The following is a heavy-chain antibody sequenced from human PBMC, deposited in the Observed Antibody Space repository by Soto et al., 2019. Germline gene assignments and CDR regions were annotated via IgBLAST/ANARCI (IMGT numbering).Heavy chain of an antibody. CDR3: ARGSRVLRYFDWLPKGWFDP. J-gene: IGHJ5*02. Sequence: SETLSLTCAVYGGSFSGYYWSWIRQPPGKGLEWIGEINHSGSTNYNPSLKSRVTISVDTSKNQFSLKLSSVTAADTAVYYCARGSRVLRYFDWLPKGWFDPWGQGTLVTVSS. V-gene: IGHV4-34*01. CDR2: INHSGST. D-gene: IGHD3-9*01. CDR1: GGSFSGYY.